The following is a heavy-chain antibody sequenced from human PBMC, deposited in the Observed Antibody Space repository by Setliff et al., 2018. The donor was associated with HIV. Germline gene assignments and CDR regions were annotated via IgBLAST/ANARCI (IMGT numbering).Heavy chain of an antibody. CDR3: ARAQRGRLDY. CDR1: GGSISGFY. D-gene: IGHD3-16*01. J-gene: IGHJ4*02. V-gene: IGHV4-59*01. Sequence: PSETLSLTCTVSGGSISGFYWSWIRQPPGKGLEWIGYIYYSGSTNYNPSLKSRVTISVDTSKNQFSLKLSSVTAADTAVYYCARAQRGRLDYWGQGTLVTVSS. CDR2: IYYSGST.